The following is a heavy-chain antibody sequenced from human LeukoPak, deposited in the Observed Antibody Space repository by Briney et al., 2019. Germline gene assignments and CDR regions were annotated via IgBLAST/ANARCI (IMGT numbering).Heavy chain of an antibody. V-gene: IGHV7-4-1*02. D-gene: IGHD3-9*01. Sequence: ASVNVSCKASGYTFTSYAMNWVRPAPGQGLEWMGWINTNTGNPTYAQGFTGRFVFSLDTSVSTAYLQMSSLKAEDTAVYYCARIRDYDILTGSYYFDYWGQGTLVTVSS. CDR2: INTNTGNP. J-gene: IGHJ4*02. CDR3: ARIRDYDILTGSYYFDY. CDR1: GYTFTSYA.